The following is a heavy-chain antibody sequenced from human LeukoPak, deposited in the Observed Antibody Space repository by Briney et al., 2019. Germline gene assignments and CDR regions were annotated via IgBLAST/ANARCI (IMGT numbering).Heavy chain of an antibody. V-gene: IGHV5-51*01. CDR3: ARQGYSHTWYWRHNWFDS. CDR1: GYSFTSYW. CDR2: IYPDDSDT. D-gene: IGHD6-13*01. Sequence: GESLKISCKGSGYSFTSYWTAWVRQMPGKGLEWMGIIYPDDSDTRYSPSFQGQVTISADKSISTAYLQWSSLKASDTAMYYCARQGYSHTWYWRHNWFDSWGQGTLVTVSS. J-gene: IGHJ5*01.